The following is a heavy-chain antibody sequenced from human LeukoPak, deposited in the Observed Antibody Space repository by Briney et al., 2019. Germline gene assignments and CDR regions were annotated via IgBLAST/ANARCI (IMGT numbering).Heavy chain of an antibody. J-gene: IGHJ4*02. D-gene: IGHD4-11*01. V-gene: IGHV4-38-2*01. Sequence: NPSETLSLTCAVSGYSISSSYYWGWIRQPPGKGLEWIGTIYHSGSTHYNPSLKSRVTLSVDTSKNQFSLKLRSVTAADTAVYHCASLPSNTVTHDYWGQGTLVTVSS. CDR2: IYHSGST. CDR1: GYSISSSYY. CDR3: ASLPSNTVTHDY.